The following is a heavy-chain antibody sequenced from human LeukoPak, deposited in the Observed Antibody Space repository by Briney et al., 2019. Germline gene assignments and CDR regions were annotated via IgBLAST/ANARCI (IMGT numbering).Heavy chain of an antibody. V-gene: IGHV4-39*01. CDR2: YHIGNT. CDR1: GVSIRGDTYY. J-gene: IGHJ6*03. D-gene: IGHD6-19*01. Sequence: SETLSLTCTVSGVSIRGDTYYWGWIRQPPGKGLEWLGNYHIGNTYYNPSLKSRVTISEDTSKNKFSLRVNSVTAADTAVYYCARLWDSTGLYFYYYMDVWGEGTTVTVSS. CDR3: ARLWDSTGLYFYYYMDV.